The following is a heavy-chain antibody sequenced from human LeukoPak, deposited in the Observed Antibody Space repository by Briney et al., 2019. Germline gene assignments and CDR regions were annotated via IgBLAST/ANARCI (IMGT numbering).Heavy chain of an antibody. CDR3: ASDLDGSSGCDY. Sequence: ASVKVSFKASGYTFTGYFMHWVRQAPGQGLEWMGWINPNSGGTNYAQKFQGRVIMTRDTSISTAYIELYRLRYGVTPVYYCASDLDGSSGCDYWGQGTLVTVSS. V-gene: IGHV1-2*02. CDR1: GYTFTGYF. D-gene: IGHD6-13*01. CDR2: INPNSGGT. J-gene: IGHJ4*02.